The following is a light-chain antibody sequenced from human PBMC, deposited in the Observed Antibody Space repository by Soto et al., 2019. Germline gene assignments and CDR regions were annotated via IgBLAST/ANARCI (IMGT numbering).Light chain of an antibody. Sequence: DIRMTQSPSTLSASVGDRVTITCRANQTINNWLAWYQQKPGKAPKLLINDASGLESGVPPRFSGSGSGTEFTLTISSLQPDDFATYYCQQYNSYPYTFGQGTKLEI. J-gene: IGKJ2*01. V-gene: IGKV1-5*01. CDR3: QQYNSYPYT. CDR2: DAS. CDR1: QTINNW.